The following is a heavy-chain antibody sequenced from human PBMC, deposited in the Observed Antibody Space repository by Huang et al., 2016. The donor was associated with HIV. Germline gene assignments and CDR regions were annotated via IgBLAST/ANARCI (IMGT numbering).Heavy chain of an antibody. V-gene: IGHV4-59*11. J-gene: IGHJ3*02. CDR1: GGSISSHY. CDR2: FYYSGST. Sequence: QVQLQESGPGLVKPSETLSLTCTVSGGSISSHYWSWIRQPPGKGLEWIGRFYYSGSTNYHPARKSRVTISVDTSKNQFSLKLSSATAADTAGYYCARDRGYCSGHTCYAGRPASDDAFDIWGQGTMVTVSS. CDR3: ARDRGYCSGHTCYAGRPASDDAFDI. D-gene: IGHD2-15*01.